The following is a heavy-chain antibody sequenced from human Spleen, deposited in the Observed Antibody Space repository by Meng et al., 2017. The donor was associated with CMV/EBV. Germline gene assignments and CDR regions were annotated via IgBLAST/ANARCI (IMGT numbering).Heavy chain of an antibody. CDR3: ARLIPAAMYYYYGMDV. J-gene: IGHJ6*02. Sequence: GGSLRLSCAASGFTFSSYEMNWVRQAPGKGLEWVSYINGGGRTIYYADSVKGRFTISRDNAKNSLYLQMNSLRAEDTAVYYCARLIPAAMYYYYGMDVWGQGTTVTVSS. V-gene: IGHV3-48*03. D-gene: IGHD2-2*01. CDR2: INGGGRTI. CDR1: GFTFSSYE.